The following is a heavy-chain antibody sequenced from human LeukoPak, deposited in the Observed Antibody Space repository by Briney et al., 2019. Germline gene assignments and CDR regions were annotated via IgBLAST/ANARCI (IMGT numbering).Heavy chain of an antibody. CDR1: GGSISSYY. Sequence: SETLSLTCTVSGGSISSYYWSWIRQPPGKGLEWIGYIYYSGSTNYNPSLKSRVTISVDTSKNQFSLKLSSVTAADTAVYYCARGPWWGVPAARAHYFDYWGQGTLVTVSS. V-gene: IGHV4-59*01. CDR3: ARGPWWGVPAARAHYFDY. J-gene: IGHJ4*02. CDR2: IYYSGST. D-gene: IGHD2-2*01.